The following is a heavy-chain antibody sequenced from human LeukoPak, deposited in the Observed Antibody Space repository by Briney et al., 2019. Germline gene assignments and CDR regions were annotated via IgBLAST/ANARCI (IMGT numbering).Heavy chain of an antibody. CDR2: IYYSGST. D-gene: IGHD2-2*01. J-gene: IGHJ5*02. CDR1: GGSISSGDYY. CDR3: ARENCSSTSCSLSGWFDP. V-gene: IGHV4-30-4*08. Sequence: SQTLSLTCTVSGGSISSGDYYWIWLRQPPGKGLEWVGYIYYSGSTYYNPSLKSRVTISVDTTKNQFSLKLSSVTAADTAVYYCARENCSSTSCSLSGWFDPWGQGTLVTVSS.